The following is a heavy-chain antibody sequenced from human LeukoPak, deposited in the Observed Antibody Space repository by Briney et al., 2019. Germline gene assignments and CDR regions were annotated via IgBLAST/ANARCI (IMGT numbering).Heavy chain of an antibody. CDR3: ARESTQERFGELSGAFDI. CDR2: INHSGST. V-gene: IGHV4-34*01. Sequence: PSETLSLTCAVYGGSFSGYYWSWIRQPPGKRLEWIGEINHSGSTNYNPSLKSRVTISVDTSKNQFSLKLSSVTAADTAVYYCARESTQERFGELSGAFDIWGQGTMVTVSS. D-gene: IGHD3-10*01. CDR1: GGSFSGYY. J-gene: IGHJ3*02.